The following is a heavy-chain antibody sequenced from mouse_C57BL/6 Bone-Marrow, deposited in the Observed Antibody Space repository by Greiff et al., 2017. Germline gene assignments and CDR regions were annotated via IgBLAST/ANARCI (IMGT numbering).Heavy chain of an antibody. CDR2: IYPGSGST. CDR3: ATFITTVVADWYFDV. CDR1: GYTFTSYW. J-gene: IGHJ1*03. V-gene: IGHV1-55*01. D-gene: IGHD1-1*01. Sequence: VQLQQPGAELVKPGASVKMSCKASGYTFTSYWITWVKQRPGQGLEWIGDIYPGSGSTNYNEKFKSKATLTVDTSSSTAYMQLSSLTSEDSAVYYCATFITTVVADWYFDVGGTGTTVTVSS.